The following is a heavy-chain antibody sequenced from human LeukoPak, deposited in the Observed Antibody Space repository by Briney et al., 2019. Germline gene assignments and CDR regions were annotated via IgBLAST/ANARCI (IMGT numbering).Heavy chain of an antibody. D-gene: IGHD6-19*01. Sequence: GGSLRLSCAASGFTFSSYNMNWVRQAPGKGLEWVSSISITSDYIYYADSVKGRFTISRDNAKNSLYLQMNSLRAEDTAVYYCTRDRGAVVGTGSFRDYWAREPWSPSPQ. V-gene: IGHV3-21*01. CDR1: GFTFSSYN. CDR3: TRDRGAVVGTGSFRDY. CDR2: ISITSDYI. J-gene: IGHJ4*02.